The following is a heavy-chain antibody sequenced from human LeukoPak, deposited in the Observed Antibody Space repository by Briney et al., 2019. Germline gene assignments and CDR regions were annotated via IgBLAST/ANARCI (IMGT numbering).Heavy chain of an antibody. V-gene: IGHV4-34*01. CDR1: GGSFSGYY. CDR2: INHSGST. J-gene: IGHJ3*02. Sequence: PSETLSLTCAVYGGSFSGYYWSWIRQPPGKGLEWIGEINHSGSTNYNPSLKSRFTISVDTSKNQFSLKLSSVTAADTAVYYCARVVTIFGVVISDAFDIWGQGTMVTVSS. D-gene: IGHD3-3*01. CDR3: ARVVTIFGVVISDAFDI.